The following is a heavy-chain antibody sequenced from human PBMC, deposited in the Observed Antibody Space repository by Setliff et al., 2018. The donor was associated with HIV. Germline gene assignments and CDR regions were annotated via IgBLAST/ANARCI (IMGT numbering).Heavy chain of an antibody. CDR2: INPSSGST. D-gene: IGHD6-6*01. CDR1: GYTFTSYY. CDR3: ARDPAPSSSASYFQH. Sequence: GASVKVSCKASGYTFTSYYMHWVRQAPGQVLEWMGIINPSSGSTTYAQKFQGRVTMTRDTSTSTGYMELSSLRSEDTAVYYCARDPAPSSSASYFQHWGQGTPVTVSS. J-gene: IGHJ1*01. V-gene: IGHV1-46*01.